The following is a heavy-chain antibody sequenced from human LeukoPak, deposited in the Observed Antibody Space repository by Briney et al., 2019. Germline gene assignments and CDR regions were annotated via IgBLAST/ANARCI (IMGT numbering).Heavy chain of an antibody. V-gene: IGHV3-21*01. D-gene: IGHD3-3*01. J-gene: IGHJ4*02. Sequence: PGGSLRLSCAASGFTFSSYSMNWVRQAPGKGLEWVSSISSSSSYIYYADSVKGRFTISRDNAKNSLYLQMNSLRAEDTAVYYCASASVLRFLEWLLPPHFDYWGQGTLVTVSS. CDR2: ISSSSSYI. CDR3: ASASVLRFLEWLLPPHFDY. CDR1: GFTFSSYS.